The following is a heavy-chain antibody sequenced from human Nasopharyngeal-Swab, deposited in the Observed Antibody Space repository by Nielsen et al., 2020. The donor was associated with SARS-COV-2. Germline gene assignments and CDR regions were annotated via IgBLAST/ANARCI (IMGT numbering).Heavy chain of an antibody. V-gene: IGHV3-48*01. CDR3: ARGTSTSPGIDY. CDR2: IRMTDSDV. D-gene: IGHD1-1*01. Sequence: GESLKISCAASGFTFSTYHMNWVRQAPGKGLEWISNIRMTDSDVFYADSVKGRFTISRDNAKNSLYLQMNSLIAEDTAVYFCARGTSTSPGIDYWGQGILVTVSS. J-gene: IGHJ4*02. CDR1: GFTFSTYH.